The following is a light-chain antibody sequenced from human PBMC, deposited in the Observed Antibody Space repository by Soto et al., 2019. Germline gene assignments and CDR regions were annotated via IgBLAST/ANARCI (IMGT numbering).Light chain of an antibody. Sequence: IQLTQSPSSLSASVGDRVTITCRTSQSISNYLNWYQQKPGKVPKLLIYAASSLQSGVPSRFSGSGSGTDFTLTISSLQPEDFATYYCLQDYNYPWTFGQGTKVDI. CDR1: QSISNY. CDR3: LQDYNYPWT. V-gene: IGKV1-6*01. CDR2: AAS. J-gene: IGKJ1*01.